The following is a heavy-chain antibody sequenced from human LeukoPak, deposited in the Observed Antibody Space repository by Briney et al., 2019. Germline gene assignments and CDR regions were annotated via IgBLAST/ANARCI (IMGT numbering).Heavy chain of an antibody. Sequence: SVKVSCKTSGGTFNNSAISWVRQAPGQGLEWLGGIMPLFGTAGYAQKFQGRVTITKDESTRTVYLELTSLTSDDTAVYYCARDAGYSSSSKDAFDIWGQGTMVTVSS. V-gene: IGHV1-69*05. CDR2: IMPLFGTA. CDR1: GGTFNNSA. D-gene: IGHD6-6*01. CDR3: ARDAGYSSSSKDAFDI. J-gene: IGHJ3*02.